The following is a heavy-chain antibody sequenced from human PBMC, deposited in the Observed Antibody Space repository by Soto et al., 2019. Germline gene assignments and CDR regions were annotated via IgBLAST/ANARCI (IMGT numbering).Heavy chain of an antibody. CDR3: ARVGGVYSVIDGPAFDI. CDR2: IYYSGST. J-gene: IGHJ3*02. D-gene: IGHD1-26*01. V-gene: IGHV4-59*08. Sequence: PSETLSLTCTVSGGSISSYYWSWIRQPPGKGLEWIGYIYYSGSTNYNPSLKSRVTISVDTSKNQFSLKLSSVTAADTAVYYCARVGGVYSVIDGPAFDIWGQGTM. CDR1: GGSISSYY.